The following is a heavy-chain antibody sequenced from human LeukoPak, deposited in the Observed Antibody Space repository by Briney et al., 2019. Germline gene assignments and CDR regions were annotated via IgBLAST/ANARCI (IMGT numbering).Heavy chain of an antibody. CDR3: ARGYGDYGGWYYYGMDV. CDR1: GFPFSDYA. CDR2: ISGDGGTT. V-gene: IGHV3-23*01. D-gene: IGHD4-17*01. J-gene: IGHJ6*02. Sequence: GGSLRLSCIASGFPFSDYAMSWVRQAPGKGLECVSVISGDGGTTYYADSVKGRFTISRDNSKNTLFLQMNGLRAEDTALYYCARGYGDYGGWYYYGMDVWGQGTTVTVSS.